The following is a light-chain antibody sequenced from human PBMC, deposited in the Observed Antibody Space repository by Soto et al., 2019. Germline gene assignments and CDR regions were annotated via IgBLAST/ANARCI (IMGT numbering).Light chain of an antibody. V-gene: IGLV1-40*01. CDR2: GNS. CDR1: SSNIGAGYD. J-gene: IGLJ1*01. CDR3: QSYDSSLSGSRV. Sequence: VLTQPPSVSGAPGQRVTISCPGSSSNIGAGYDVHWYQQLPGTAPKLLIYGNSNRPSGVPDRFSGSKSGTSASLAITGLQAEDEADYYCQSYDSSLSGSRVFGTGTKVTVL.